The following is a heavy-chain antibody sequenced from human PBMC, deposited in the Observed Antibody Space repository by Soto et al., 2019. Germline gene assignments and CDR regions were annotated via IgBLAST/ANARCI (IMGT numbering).Heavy chain of an antibody. V-gene: IGHV4-61*01. Sequence: PSETLSLTCTVSGAPVSRETHFWTWVRQPPGKGLEWIGYMYYSGITNSNPALKSRVTLSVDRSRNQFSLSLNSVTAADTAVYYCAREDMSGTYYFDYWGPGTQVTVS. CDR1: GAPVSRETHF. D-gene: IGHD1-26*01. CDR2: MYYSGIT. CDR3: AREDMSGTYYFDY. J-gene: IGHJ4*02.